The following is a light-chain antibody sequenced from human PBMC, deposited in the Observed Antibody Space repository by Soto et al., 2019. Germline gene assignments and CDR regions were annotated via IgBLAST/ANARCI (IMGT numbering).Light chain of an antibody. CDR2: AAS. J-gene: IGKJ4*01. CDR3: QKCKVAPFT. Sequence: DIQMTQSPSSLSASVGDRVTITCRASQGIDNHLAWYQQKPGKAPKLLIYAASTVQSGVPSRFTGSGSGTDFTLTISSLQPEDAATYYCQKCKVAPFTCGGGTKVEIK. V-gene: IGKV1-27*01. CDR1: QGIDNH.